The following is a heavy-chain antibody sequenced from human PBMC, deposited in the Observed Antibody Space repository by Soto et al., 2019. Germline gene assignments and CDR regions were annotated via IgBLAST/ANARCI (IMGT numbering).Heavy chain of an antibody. J-gene: IGHJ4*02. CDR3: ARGGGTNNEGLDY. Sequence: QLQLQESGSGLVKPSQTLSLTCAVSGGSISSGGYSWSWILHPPGKGLEWIGYIYHSGSTYCNPSLRSRVTISVDRSKNQFSLQLSSVTAADTAVYYCARGGGTNNEGLDYWGQGTLVTVSS. D-gene: IGHD1-1*01. V-gene: IGHV4-30-2*01. CDR2: IYHSGST. CDR1: GGSISSGGYS.